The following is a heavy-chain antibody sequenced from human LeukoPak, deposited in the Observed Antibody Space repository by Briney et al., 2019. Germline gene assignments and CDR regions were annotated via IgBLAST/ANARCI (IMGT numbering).Heavy chain of an antibody. Sequence: HTGGSLRLSCAASGLTVSSNYMSWVRQAPGKGLEWVSVIYSAGSGGSSYYADSVKGRFTISRDNSKNTLYLQMNSLRAEDTAVFYCARGSLGSSTSSDCCPLDYWGQGALVTVS. CDR1: GLTVSSNY. CDR2: IYSAGSGGSS. J-gene: IGHJ4*02. CDR3: ARGSLGSSTSSDCCPLDY. D-gene: IGHD2-21*01. V-gene: IGHV3-53*01.